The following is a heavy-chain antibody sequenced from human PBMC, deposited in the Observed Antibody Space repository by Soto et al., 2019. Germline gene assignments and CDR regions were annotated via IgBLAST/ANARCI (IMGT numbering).Heavy chain of an antibody. CDR3: ARNMDYYYGPGSGNGHGV. Sequence: QVQLVQSGAEVKEPGDSVRVSCEASGYTFSAYYIHWVRQAPGQGLEWMGWINPKFGDTTYAQDCQIRVTMTRDMSISTVYMELSRLTSDDTAIYYCARNMDYYYGPGSGNGHGVWGQGTTVTVFS. D-gene: IGHD3-10*01. CDR2: INPKFGDT. J-gene: IGHJ6*02. V-gene: IGHV1-2*02. CDR1: GYTFSAYY.